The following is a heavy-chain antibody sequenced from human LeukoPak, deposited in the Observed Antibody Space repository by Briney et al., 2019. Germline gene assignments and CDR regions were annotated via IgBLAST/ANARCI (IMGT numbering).Heavy chain of an antibody. J-gene: IGHJ5*02. CDR1: GFTFSDYY. D-gene: IGHD6-19*01. V-gene: IGHV3-11*01. CDR2: ISSSGSTI. Sequence: GGSLRLSCAASGFTFSDYYMSWIRQAPGKGLEWVSYISSSGSTIYYADFLEGRFTISRDNAKNSLYLQMNSLRAEDTAVYYCASLYRSGWSGGFDPWGQGTLVTVSS. CDR3: ASLYRSGWSGGFDP.